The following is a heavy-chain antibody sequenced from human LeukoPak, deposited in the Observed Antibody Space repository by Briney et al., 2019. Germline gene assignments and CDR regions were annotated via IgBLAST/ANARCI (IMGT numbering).Heavy chain of an antibody. CDR2: ICDSGST. D-gene: IGHD2-15*01. V-gene: IGHV4-39*01. CDR1: GGSISSSSYY. J-gene: IGHJ5*02. Sequence: SETLSLICTLSGGSISSSSYYWGWIRQPPGKGLEWIGSICDSGSTYYIPSLKSRVTISVDTSKNQFSLKLSSVTAADTAVYYCARHPRPNCSGGSCYTEDVSTWGQGTLVTVSS. CDR3: ARHPRPNCSGGSCYTEDVST.